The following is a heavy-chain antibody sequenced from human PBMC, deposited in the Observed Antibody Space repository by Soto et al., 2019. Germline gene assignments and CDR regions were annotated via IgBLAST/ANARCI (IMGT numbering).Heavy chain of an antibody. CDR3: ARDPPETYYYDSSGQFDY. D-gene: IGHD3-22*01. Sequence: PGGSLRLSCAASGFTFSDYYMSWMRHAPGKGLEWVSYISSSGSTIYYADSVKGRFTISRDNAKNSLYLQMNSLRAEDTAVYYCARDPPETYYYDSSGQFDYWGQGTLVTVSS. CDR2: ISSSGSTI. J-gene: IGHJ4*02. V-gene: IGHV3-11*01. CDR1: GFTFSDYY.